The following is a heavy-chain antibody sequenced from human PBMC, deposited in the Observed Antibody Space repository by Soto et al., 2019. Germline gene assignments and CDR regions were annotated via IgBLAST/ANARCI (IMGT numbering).Heavy chain of an antibody. J-gene: IGHJ2*01. D-gene: IGHD4-4*01. Sequence: GGSLRLFCTASGFTFRDHFMDWVRQAPGKGLEWIGISRNEAYSYTTQYAASVIGRFTFSRDDSTNSLYLQMNSLKTEDTAVYFCARRSSNNWFFDLWGRGTLVTVSS. CDR2: SRNEAYSYTT. V-gene: IGHV3-72*01. CDR3: ARRSSNNWFFDL. CDR1: GFTFRDHF.